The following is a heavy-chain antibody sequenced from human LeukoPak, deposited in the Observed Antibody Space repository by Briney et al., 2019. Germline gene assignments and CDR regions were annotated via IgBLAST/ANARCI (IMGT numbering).Heavy chain of an antibody. CDR3: ARVNSGYDCLDY. CDR2: IYYSGST. Sequence: SETLSLTCTVSGGSVSSGSYYWSWIRQPPGKGLEWIGYIYYSGSTNYNPSLKSRVTISVDTYKNQFSLKLSSVTAADTAVYYCARVNSGYDCLDYWGQGTLVTVSS. J-gene: IGHJ4*02. V-gene: IGHV4-61*01. CDR1: GGSVSSGSYY. D-gene: IGHD5-12*01.